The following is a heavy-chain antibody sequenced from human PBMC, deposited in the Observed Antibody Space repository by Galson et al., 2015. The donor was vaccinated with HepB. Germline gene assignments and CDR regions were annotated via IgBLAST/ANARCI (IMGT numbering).Heavy chain of an antibody. Sequence: SLRLSCAASGFTFSSYGMHWVRQAPGKGLEWVAVISYDGSNKYYADSVKGRFTISRDNSKNTLYLQMNSLRAEDTTVYYCAKAPRRYVDTAMVDYFDYWGQGTLVTVSS. CDR3: AKAPRRYVDTAMVDYFDY. V-gene: IGHV3-30*18. CDR2: ISYDGSNK. J-gene: IGHJ4*02. CDR1: GFTFSSYG. D-gene: IGHD5-18*01.